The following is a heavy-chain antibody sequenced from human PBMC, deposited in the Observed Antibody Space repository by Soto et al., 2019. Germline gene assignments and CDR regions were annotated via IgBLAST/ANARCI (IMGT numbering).Heavy chain of an antibody. J-gene: IGHJ4*02. V-gene: IGHV4-30-2*01. D-gene: IGHD6-19*01. Sequence: PSETLSLTCAVSGGSISSGGYSWSWIRQPPGKGLEWIGYIYHSGSTYYNPSLKSRVTISVDRSKNQFSLKLSSVTAADTAVYYCARDREWLGFDYWGQGTLVTVSS. CDR2: IYHSGST. CDR3: ARDREWLGFDY. CDR1: GGSISSGGYS.